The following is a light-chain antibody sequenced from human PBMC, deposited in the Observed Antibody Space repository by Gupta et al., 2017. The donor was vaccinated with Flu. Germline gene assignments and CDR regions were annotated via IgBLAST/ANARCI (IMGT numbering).Light chain of an antibody. V-gene: IGLV3-21*02. Sequence: SYVLTQPPSVSVAPGQTARITCGGNSIGTKSVHWYQLKPGQAPVVVVHDDNDRPSGIPERFSGSNSGNTATLTISRVEAGDEADYYCQVWDSGSDQPVFGGRTQVSVL. CDR1: SIGTKS. J-gene: IGLJ3*02. CDR2: DDN. CDR3: QVWDSGSDQPV.